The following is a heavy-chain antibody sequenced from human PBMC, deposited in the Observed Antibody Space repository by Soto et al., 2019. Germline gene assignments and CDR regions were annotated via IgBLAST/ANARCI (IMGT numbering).Heavy chain of an antibody. CDR2: ISAHNGNT. CDR1: GYAFTTYG. CDR3: ARGRYGEY. D-gene: IGHD3-10*01. J-gene: IGHJ4*02. V-gene: IGHV1-18*01. Sequence: QVHLVQSGAEVKKPGASVKVSCKGSGYAFTTYGITWVRQAPGQGLEWMGWISAHNGNTNYAQKLQGRDTVTRDTSTSTAYMELRSLRSDDTAVYYCARGRYGEYWGQGAVVTVSS.